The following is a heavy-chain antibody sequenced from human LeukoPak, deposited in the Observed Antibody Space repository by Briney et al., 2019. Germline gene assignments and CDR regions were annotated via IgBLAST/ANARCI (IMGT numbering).Heavy chain of an antibody. CDR2: IHYSGST. J-gene: IGHJ5*02. CDR3: ARDGIDYYSRNWFDP. V-gene: IGHV4-39*07. CDR1: GGSISSSSYY. D-gene: IGHD3-22*01. Sequence: SETLSLTCTVSGGSISSSSYYWGWIRQPPGKGLEWIGSIHYSGSTDYNPSPKSRVTISVDTAKNQFSLKLSSVTAADTDVYYCARDGIDYYSRNWFDPWGQGTLVSVSS.